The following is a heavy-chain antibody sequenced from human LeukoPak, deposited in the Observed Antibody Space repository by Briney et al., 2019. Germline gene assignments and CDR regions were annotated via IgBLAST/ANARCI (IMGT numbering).Heavy chain of an antibody. Sequence: GASVKVSCKASGYTFTSYGISWVRQAPGQGLEWMGWISAYNGNTNYAQKLQGRVTMTTDTSTSTAYMGLRSLRSDDTAVYYCARGTMVRGVHAFDIWGQGTMVTVSS. CDR1: GYTFTSYG. J-gene: IGHJ3*02. V-gene: IGHV1-18*01. CDR3: ARGTMVRGVHAFDI. D-gene: IGHD3-10*01. CDR2: ISAYNGNT.